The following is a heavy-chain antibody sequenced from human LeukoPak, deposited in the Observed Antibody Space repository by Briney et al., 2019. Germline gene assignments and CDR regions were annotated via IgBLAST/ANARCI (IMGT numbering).Heavy chain of an antibody. J-gene: IGHJ4*02. V-gene: IGHV1-24*01. CDR2: FDPEDGER. D-gene: IGHD1-26*01. CDR1: GYTLTELC. Sequence: ASVKVSCKVSGYTLTELCMHWVRQAPGKGLEWMGSFDPEDGERIYAQKFQGRVTMTVDTSTDTAYMELSSLRSEDTAVYFCAPDIRRGMYSGSYGDLDNWGQGTLVTVSS. CDR3: APDIRRGMYSGSYGDLDN.